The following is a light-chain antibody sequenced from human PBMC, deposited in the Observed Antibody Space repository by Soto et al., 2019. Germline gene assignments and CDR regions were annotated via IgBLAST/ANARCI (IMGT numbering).Light chain of an antibody. V-gene: IGLV2-23*02. J-gene: IGLJ1*01. CDR1: SSVVGTYNL. CDR2: EVT. CDR3: CSYAGSSSSI. Sequence: QSVLTQPACVSWSPGQSITISCSGTSSVVGTYNLVSWYQQYPGKAPGLMIYEVTKRPSGVSNRFSGSKSGNTASLTISGLQPEDEPDYYCCSYAGSSSSIFGTGTKLTVL.